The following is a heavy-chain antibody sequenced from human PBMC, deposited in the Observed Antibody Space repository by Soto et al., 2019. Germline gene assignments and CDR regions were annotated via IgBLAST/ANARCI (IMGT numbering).Heavy chain of an antibody. CDR2: VYYSGNT. CDR3: ARALSFNDVLTGRGWVFYFDY. Sequence: WTWIRQPPGRGLEWIGDVYYSGNTNSNPSLKSRVNISVDTSRSQFSLELKSVTTADTAVYYCARALSFNDVLTGRGWVFYFDYWGQGALVTVSS. J-gene: IGHJ4*02. V-gene: IGHV4-59*01. D-gene: IGHD3-9*01.